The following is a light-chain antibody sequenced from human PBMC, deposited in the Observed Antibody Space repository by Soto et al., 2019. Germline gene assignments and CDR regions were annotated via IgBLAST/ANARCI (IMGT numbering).Light chain of an antibody. CDR2: KVS. J-gene: IGKJ1*01. CDR1: QSLVYTDGNTY. CDR3: MQGTHWPRT. V-gene: IGKV2-30*01. Sequence: DVVMTQSPLSLPVTLGQPASISCRSSQSLVYTDGNTYLNWFHQRPGQSPRRLIYKVSYRDSGVPDRFSGSGSDTDFTLRISRVEAEDVGVYYCMQGTHWPRTFGQGTKVEIK.